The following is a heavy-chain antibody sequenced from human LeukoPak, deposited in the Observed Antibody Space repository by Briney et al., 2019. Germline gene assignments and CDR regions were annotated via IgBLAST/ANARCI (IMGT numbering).Heavy chain of an antibody. CDR1: GFTVSSNY. J-gene: IGHJ4*02. D-gene: IGHD1/OR15-1a*01. CDR2: IYSGGST. CDR3: ARDGNTAAYDY. Sequence: GGSLRLSCAASGFTVSSNYMSWGRQAPGKGLEWVSVIYSGGSTYYADSVKGRFTISRDNSKNTLYLQMNSLRAEDTAVYYCARDGNTAAYDYWGQGTLVTVSS. V-gene: IGHV3-66*02.